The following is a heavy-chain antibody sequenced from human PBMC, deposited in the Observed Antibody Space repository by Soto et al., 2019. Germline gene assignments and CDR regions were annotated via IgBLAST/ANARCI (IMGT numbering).Heavy chain of an antibody. CDR2: INVGNGNT. J-gene: IGHJ4*02. V-gene: IGHV1-3*01. D-gene: IGHD3-10*01. CDR3: ARGGSGNFEY. CDR1: GFTFSTSA. Sequence: ASVKVSCKTSGFTFSTSALHWVRQAPGQRLEWVGWINVGNGNTKYSQISQGRVSITRDRSANTVHLELSSLRSEDTAVYYCARGGSGNFEYWGQGTLVTVSS.